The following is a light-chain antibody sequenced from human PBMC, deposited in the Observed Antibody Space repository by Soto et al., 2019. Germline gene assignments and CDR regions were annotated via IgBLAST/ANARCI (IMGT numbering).Light chain of an antibody. CDR2: QVS. CDR3: MQSTRWPRT. V-gene: IGKV2-30*01. J-gene: IGKJ1*01. CDR1: QSLVYSDGNTY. Sequence: DVVMTQSPLSLPVTLGQPASISCRSSQSLVYSDGNTYLNWFQQRPGQSPRRLIYQVSNRDSGVSESFSGSGSGTDFTLKISRVEAEDVGVCCCMQSTRWPRTFGQGTKGEIK.